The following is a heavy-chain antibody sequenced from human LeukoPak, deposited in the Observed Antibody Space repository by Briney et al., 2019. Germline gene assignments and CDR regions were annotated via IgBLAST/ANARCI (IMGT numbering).Heavy chain of an antibody. V-gene: IGHV1-69*05. Sequence: VASVKVSCKASGGTFSSYAISWVRQAPGQGLEWMGGIIPIFGTANYAQKFQGRVTITTDESTSTAYMELSSLRSEDTAVYYCARGRTYCSSTSCYTGYFDYWGQGTLVTVSP. CDR3: ARGRTYCSSTSCYTGYFDY. CDR1: GGTFSSYA. D-gene: IGHD2-2*02. CDR2: IIPIFGTA. J-gene: IGHJ4*02.